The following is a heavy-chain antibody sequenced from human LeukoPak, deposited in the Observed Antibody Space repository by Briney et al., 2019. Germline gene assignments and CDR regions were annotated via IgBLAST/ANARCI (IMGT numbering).Heavy chain of an antibody. D-gene: IGHD5-18*01. CDR1: GYTLTELS. V-gene: IGHV1-24*01. J-gene: IGHJ4*02. CDR3: ATRGYSYGYPDY. CDR2: FEPEDGET. Sequence: ASVKVSCKVSGYTLTELSMHWGRQAPGKGGEWRGGFEPEDGETIYAQKFQGRVTMTEDTSTDTAYMELSSMSSEDTAVYYCATRGYSYGYPDYWGQGTLVTVSS.